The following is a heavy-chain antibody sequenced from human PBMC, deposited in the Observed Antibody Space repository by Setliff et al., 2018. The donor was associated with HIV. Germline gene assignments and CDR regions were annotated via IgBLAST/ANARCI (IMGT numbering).Heavy chain of an antibody. J-gene: IGHJ6*03. Sequence: SDTLSLTCTVSGGSISSYYWSWIRQPPGKGLEWIGYIYPSGSPDYPSGNTVYNPSFRSRVTLLLDTSKNQFSLKLSSVTAADTAVYYCAGAPPIFYDILTGYSNYYYYYYMDVWGKGTTVTVSS. CDR1: GGSISSYY. CDR2: IYPSGSPDYPSGNT. V-gene: IGHV4-4*08. CDR3: AGAPPIFYDILTGYSNYYYYYYMDV. D-gene: IGHD3-9*01.